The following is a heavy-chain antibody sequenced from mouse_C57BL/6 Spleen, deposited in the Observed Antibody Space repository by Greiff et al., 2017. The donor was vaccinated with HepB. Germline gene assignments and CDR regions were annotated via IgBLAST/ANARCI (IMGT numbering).Heavy chain of an antibody. CDR3: ARRGAYSVRALDY. Sequence: QVQLQQPGAELVMPGASVKLSCKASGYTFTSYWMHWVKQRPGQGLEWIGEIDPSDSYTNYNQKFKGKSTLTVDKSSSTAYMQLSSLTSEDSAVYYCARRGAYSVRALDYWGQGTTLTVSS. V-gene: IGHV1-69*01. J-gene: IGHJ2*01. D-gene: IGHD2-10*01. CDR1: GYTFTSYW. CDR2: IDPSDSYT.